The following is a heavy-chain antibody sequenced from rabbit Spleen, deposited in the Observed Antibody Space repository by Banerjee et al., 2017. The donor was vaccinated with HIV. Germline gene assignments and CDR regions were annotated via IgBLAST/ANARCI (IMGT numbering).Heavy chain of an antibody. CDR3: ASCGIRNYGYAFNL. CDR1: AFSFSSSDY. V-gene: IGHV1S40*01. CDR2: IAGSSSGFA. J-gene: IGHJ4*01. Sequence: QSLEESGGDLVKPGASLTLTCTASAFSFSSSDYMCWVRQAPGKGLEWISCIAGSSSGFAYSATWAKGRFTCSKTSSTTVTLQMTSLTVADTATYFCASCGIRNYGYAFNLWGPGTLVTVS. D-gene: IGHD6-1*01.